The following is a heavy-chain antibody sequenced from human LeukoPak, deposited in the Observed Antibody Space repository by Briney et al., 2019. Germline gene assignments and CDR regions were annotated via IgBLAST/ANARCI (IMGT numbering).Heavy chain of an antibody. J-gene: IGHJ4*02. CDR1: GGSISSYY. V-gene: IGHV4-4*07. D-gene: IGHD1-26*01. CDR2: IYSTGST. CDR3: ARDHVGTYRFDY. Sequence: SETLSLTCTVSGGSISSYYWSWIRQPAGKGLERIGRIYSTGSTDYNPSPKSRVTILVDKSKNQFSLKLNSVTAADTAVYYCARDHVGTYRFDYCGQGTLVTVSS.